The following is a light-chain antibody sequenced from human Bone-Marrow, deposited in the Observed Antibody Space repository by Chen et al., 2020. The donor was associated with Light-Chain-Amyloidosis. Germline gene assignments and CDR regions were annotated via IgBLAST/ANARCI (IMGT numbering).Light chain of an antibody. CDR1: SGNVGTYNY. J-gene: IGLJ1*01. CDR2: AVS. Sequence: QSALTQPASVAGSPGQSITISCTGTSGNVGTYNYVYWYQQHPGKAPKVMFYAVSKRPSGVSNRFSGSKSGNTASLTISGLQAEDEADYYCSSFTSSSSYVFGPGTKVTVL. V-gene: IGLV2-14*01. CDR3: SSFTSSSSYV.